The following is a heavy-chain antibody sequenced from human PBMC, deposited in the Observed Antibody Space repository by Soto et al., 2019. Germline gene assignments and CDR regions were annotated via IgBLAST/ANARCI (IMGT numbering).Heavy chain of an antibody. J-gene: IGHJ4*02. D-gene: IGHD1-1*01. CDR2: ISAYNGNT. V-gene: IGHV1-18*01. Sequence: ASVKVSCKASGYTFTSYGISWVRQAPGQGLEWMGWISAYNGNTNYAQKLQGRVTMTTDTSTSTAYMELRSLRSDDTAVYYCARESGEETGTTYFDYWGQGTLVTVSS. CDR3: ARESGEETGTTYFDY. CDR1: GYTFTSYG.